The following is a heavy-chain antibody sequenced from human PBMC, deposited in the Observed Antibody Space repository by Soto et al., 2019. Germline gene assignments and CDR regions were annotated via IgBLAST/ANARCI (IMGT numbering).Heavy chain of an antibody. Sequence: QGQLVQSGPEAKKPGASVKVSCKASGYTFSRYGISWVRQAPGQGLEWMGWISGYNGDTKYAQKVQGRVTMTIDTFTYTASMELRSLTSDDTAIYYCAKNGQPPYYYYGMDVWGQGTTVTVSS. V-gene: IGHV1-18*01. J-gene: IGHJ6*02. CDR3: AKNGQPPYYYYGMDV. CDR2: ISGYNGDT. D-gene: IGHD2-8*01. CDR1: GYTFSRYG.